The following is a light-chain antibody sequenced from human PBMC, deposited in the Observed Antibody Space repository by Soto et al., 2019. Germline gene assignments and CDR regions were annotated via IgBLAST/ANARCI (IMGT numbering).Light chain of an antibody. Sequence: EIGLTQSPATLSLSPGERATLSCGASQRVNSSYLAWYQQKPGLAPRHLIYDAASRATGIPDRFSGSGSGTDFPLTISRLEPEDFAVYYCQQYGSSPYTFGQGTKLEIK. V-gene: IGKV3D-20*01. CDR2: DAA. CDR1: QRVNSSY. J-gene: IGKJ2*01. CDR3: QQYGSSPYT.